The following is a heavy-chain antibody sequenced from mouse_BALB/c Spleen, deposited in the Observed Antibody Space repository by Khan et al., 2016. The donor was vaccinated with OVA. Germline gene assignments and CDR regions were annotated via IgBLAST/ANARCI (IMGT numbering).Heavy chain of an antibody. Sequence: QLEESGPGLVKPSQSLSLTCTVTGYSITSDYAWNWIRQFPGNKLEWVGYINYTGSTTYNPSLKSRISITRDTSSNQSFLQLNSVTTEDTATYYCARWFAYWGQGTLVTVSA. CDR1: GYSITSDYA. CDR2: INYTGST. CDR3: ARWFAY. J-gene: IGHJ3*01. V-gene: IGHV3-2*02.